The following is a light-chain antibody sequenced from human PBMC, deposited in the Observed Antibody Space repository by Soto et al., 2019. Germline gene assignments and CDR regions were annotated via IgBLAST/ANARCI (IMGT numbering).Light chain of an antibody. J-gene: IGKJ5*01. Sequence: EIVMTQSPATLSVSPGERATLSCRASQSVSSNLAWYQQKPGQAPRLIIYGASTRATGIPARFSGSGSGTEFTLSISSLQSEDFAIYYCQQYYKWPITFGQGTRLEMK. CDR3: QQYYKWPIT. V-gene: IGKV3-15*01. CDR1: QSVSSN. CDR2: GAS.